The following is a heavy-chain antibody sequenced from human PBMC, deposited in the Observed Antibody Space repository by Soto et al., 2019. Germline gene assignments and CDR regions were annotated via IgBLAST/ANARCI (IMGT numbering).Heavy chain of an antibody. V-gene: IGHV1-18*01. J-gene: IGHJ6*02. CDR1: GYTFSSYG. CDR3: ARDYSSTHPEYYYYGMDV. D-gene: IGHD2-21*01. CDR2: ISAYNGNT. Sequence: ASVKVSCKASGYTFSSYGINWVRQAPGQGLEWMGWISAYNGNTNYAQKLQGRVTMTTDTSTSTAYMELRSLRSDDTAVYYCARDYSSTHPEYYYYGMDVWGQGTTVTVSS.